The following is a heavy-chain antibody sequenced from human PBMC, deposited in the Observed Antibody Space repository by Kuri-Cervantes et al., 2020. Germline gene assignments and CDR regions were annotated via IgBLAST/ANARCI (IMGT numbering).Heavy chain of an antibody. Sequence: SETLSLTCTVSGGSISSYYWSWIRQPAGEGLEWIGRIYTSGSTNYNPSLKSRVTISVDTSKNQFSLKLSSVTAADTAVYYCARDLSQLWPSKVYYYGMDVWGQGTTVTVSS. CDR2: IYTSGST. V-gene: IGHV4-4*07. J-gene: IGHJ6*01. CDR3: ARDLSQLWPSKVYYYGMDV. CDR1: GGSISSYY. D-gene: IGHD5-18*01.